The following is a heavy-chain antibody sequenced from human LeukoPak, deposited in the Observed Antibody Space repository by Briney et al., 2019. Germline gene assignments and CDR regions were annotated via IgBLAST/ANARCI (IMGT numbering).Heavy chain of an antibody. CDR3: AREEDTAMVAVDY. Sequence: GASVKVSCEASGYTFTGYFVHWVRQAPGQGLQWMGWINPNTGGTNYAQKLQGRVTMTTDTSTSTAYMELRSLRTDDTAVYYCAREEDTAMVAVDYWGQGTLVTVSS. CDR1: GYTFTGYF. D-gene: IGHD5-18*01. V-gene: IGHV1-2*02. CDR2: INPNTGGT. J-gene: IGHJ4*02.